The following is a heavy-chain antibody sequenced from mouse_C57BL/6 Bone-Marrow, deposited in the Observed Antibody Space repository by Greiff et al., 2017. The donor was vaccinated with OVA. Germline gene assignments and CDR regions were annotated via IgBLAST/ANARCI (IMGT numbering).Heavy chain of an antibody. Sequence: QVQLKESGAELVRPGASVKLSCKASGYTFTDYYINWVKQRPGQGLEWIARIYPGSGNTYYNEKFKGKATLTAEKSSSTAYMQLSSLTSEDSAVYFCARDGYYVSDYWGQGTTLTVSS. CDR1: GYTFTDYY. J-gene: IGHJ2*01. CDR3: ARDGYYVSDY. D-gene: IGHD2-3*01. CDR2: IYPGSGNT. V-gene: IGHV1-76*01.